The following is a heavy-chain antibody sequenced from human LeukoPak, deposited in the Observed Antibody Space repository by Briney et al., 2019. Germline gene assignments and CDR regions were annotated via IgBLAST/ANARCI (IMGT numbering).Heavy chain of an antibody. J-gene: IGHJ4*02. Sequence: PSETLSLTCTVSGYSISRGYHWGWIRQPPGKGLEWIGSIHHSGSTYYNPSLKSRVTTSVDTSKNQFSLRLNSVTAADTAVYYCARDSSSSRPNFDYWAREPWSPSPQ. D-gene: IGHD2-2*01. CDR2: IHHSGST. CDR1: GYSISRGYH. CDR3: ARDSSSSRPNFDY. V-gene: IGHV4-38-2*02.